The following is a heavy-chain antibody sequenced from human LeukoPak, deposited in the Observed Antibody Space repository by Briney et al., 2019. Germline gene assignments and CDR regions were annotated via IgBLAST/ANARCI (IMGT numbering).Heavy chain of an antibody. J-gene: IGHJ3*02. CDR3: ARAGSGHSFDI. D-gene: IGHD3-3*01. Sequence: KPSETLSLTCTVSGGSISTYYWTWIRQTPGKGLEWIGYVDYSGSTNYNPSLKSRVTISVDTSENQFSLRLSSVTAADSAMYYCARAGSGHSFDIWGQGTLVTVSS. CDR1: GGSISTYY. V-gene: IGHV4-59*01. CDR2: VDYSGST.